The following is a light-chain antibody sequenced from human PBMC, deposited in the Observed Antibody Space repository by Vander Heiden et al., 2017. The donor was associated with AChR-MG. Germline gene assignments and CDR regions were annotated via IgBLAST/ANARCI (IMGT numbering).Light chain of an antibody. J-gene: IGLJ2*01. Sequence: SSELTQDPAVSVALGQTVRITCQGDSLRSYYASWYQQKPGQAPVLVIYGKNNRPSGIPDRFSGSSSGYTASLTITGAQAEDEADYYCNSRDSTGHHLVFGGGTKLTVL. CDR3: NSRDSTGHHLV. CDR2: GKN. CDR1: SLRSYY. V-gene: IGLV3-19*01.